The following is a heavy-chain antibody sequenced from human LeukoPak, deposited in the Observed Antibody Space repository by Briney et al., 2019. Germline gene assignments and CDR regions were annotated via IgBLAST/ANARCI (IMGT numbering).Heavy chain of an antibody. V-gene: IGHV3-66*01. CDR3: ARGGPAAGRFDY. D-gene: IGHD6-13*01. CDR2: IYSGGST. Sequence: GGSLRLSCEASGFTVSSNYMSWVRQAPGKGLEWVSVIYSGGSTYYADSVKGRFTLSRDNSENTLYLQMNSLRAEDTAVYYCARGGPAAGRFDYWGQGTLVTVSS. J-gene: IGHJ4*02. CDR1: GFTVSSNY.